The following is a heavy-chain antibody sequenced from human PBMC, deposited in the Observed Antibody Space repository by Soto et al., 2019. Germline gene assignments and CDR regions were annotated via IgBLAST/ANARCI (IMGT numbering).Heavy chain of an antibody. Sequence: GGSLRLSFAASGFTFRSYGMHWVRQAPGKGLEWVAVIWFDGSNKYYADSVKGRFTISRDNSKNTLYLQMNTLRAEDTAVYYCAKNEGRGYSYGVYFDYGGQGTLVTVSS. CDR1: GFTFRSYG. V-gene: IGHV3-33*06. D-gene: IGHD5-18*01. CDR2: IWFDGSNK. CDR3: AKNEGRGYSYGVYFDY. J-gene: IGHJ4*02.